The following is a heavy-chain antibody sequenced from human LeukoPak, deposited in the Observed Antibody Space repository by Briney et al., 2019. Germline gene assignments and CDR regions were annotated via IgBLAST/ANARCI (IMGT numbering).Heavy chain of an antibody. V-gene: IGHV4-34*01. Sequence: GSLRLSCAASGFSFSSFEMNWIRQPPGKGLEWIGEINHGGNTKYNPSLKSRVTISLDTSKNQFSLKLSSVTAADTAVYYCARGKGDLTMIAMIVTAVEFYFDHWGRGSVVTVSS. CDR2: INHGGNT. D-gene: IGHD3-22*01. J-gene: IGHJ4*02. CDR3: ARGKGDLTMIAMIVTAVEFYFDH. CDR1: GFSFSSFE.